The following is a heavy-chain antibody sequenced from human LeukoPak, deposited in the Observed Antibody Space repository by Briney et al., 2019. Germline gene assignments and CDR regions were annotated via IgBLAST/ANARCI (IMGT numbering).Heavy chain of an antibody. J-gene: IGHJ4*02. CDR3: AKKWGVGTTTLDYFDY. Sequence: GGSLRLSCAASGFTFSDYYMSWIRQAPGKGLEWVSYISSSGTTIYYADSLKGRFTISRDNAKNTLYLQMNSLTDEDTAVYYCAKKWGVGTTTLDYFDYWGQGTLVTVSS. D-gene: IGHD1-26*01. CDR1: GFTFSDYY. CDR2: ISSSGTTI. V-gene: IGHV3-11*01.